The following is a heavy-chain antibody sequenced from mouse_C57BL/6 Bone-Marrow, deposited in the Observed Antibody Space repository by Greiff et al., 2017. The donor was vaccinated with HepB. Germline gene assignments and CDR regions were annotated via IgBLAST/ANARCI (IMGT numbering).Heavy chain of an antibody. D-gene: IGHD2-2*01. CDR2: TFYSGIT. J-gene: IGHJ4*01. CDR3: ARGRDYGYDRYAMDY. CDR1: GFSINSDCY. V-gene: IGHV3-3*01. Sequence: VQLQQSGPSLVRPSQTLSLTCTVTGFSINSDCYWIWIRQFPGNKLEYIGYTFYSGITYYNPSLESRTYITRDTSKNQFSLKLSSVTTEDTATYYCARGRDYGYDRYAMDYWGQGTSVTVSS.